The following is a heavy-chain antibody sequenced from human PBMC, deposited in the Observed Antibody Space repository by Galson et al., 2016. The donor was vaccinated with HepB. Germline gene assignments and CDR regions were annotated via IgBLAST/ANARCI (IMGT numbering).Heavy chain of an antibody. CDR2: MFNSGRT. CDR3: AREPMIAVLAANNWFDP. CDR1: GGSIGRYY. D-gene: IGHD3-22*01. J-gene: IGHJ5*02. V-gene: IGHV4-59*01. Sequence: TLSLTCSVSGGSIGRYYWSWIRQPPGKGLEWIGYMFNSGRTNYNPSLKSRVTISLDTSTNQLSLKISSVTAADTAVYYCAREPMIAVLAANNWFDPWGQGTLVTVSS.